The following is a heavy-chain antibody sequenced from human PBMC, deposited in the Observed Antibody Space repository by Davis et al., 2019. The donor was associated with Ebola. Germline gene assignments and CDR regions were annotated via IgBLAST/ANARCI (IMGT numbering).Heavy chain of an antibody. CDR1: GYTFTSYA. D-gene: IGHD2-2*01. CDR3: ARVCCISTSCWLDP. J-gene: IGHJ5*02. CDR2: INTNTGNP. Sequence: ASVKVSCKASGYTFTSYAMNWVRQAPGQGLEWMGWINTNTGNPTYAQGFTGRFVFSLDTSVSTAYLQISSLKAEDTAVYYCARVCCISTSCWLDPWGQGTLVTVSS. V-gene: IGHV7-4-1*02.